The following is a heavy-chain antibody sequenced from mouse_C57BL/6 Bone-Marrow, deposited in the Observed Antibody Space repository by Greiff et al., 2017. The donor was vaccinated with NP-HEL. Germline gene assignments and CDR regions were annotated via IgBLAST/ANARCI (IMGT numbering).Heavy chain of an antibody. D-gene: IGHD1-1*01. J-gene: IGHJ2*01. V-gene: IGHV1-26*01. Sequence: EVQLQQSGPELVKPGASVKISCKASGYTFTDYYMNWVKQSHGKSLEWIGDINPNNGGTSYNQKFKGKATLTVDKSSSTAYMELRSLTSEDSAVYYCARESLYPDYFDYWGQGTTLTVSS. CDR3: ARESLYPDYFDY. CDR2: INPNNGGT. CDR1: GYTFTDYY.